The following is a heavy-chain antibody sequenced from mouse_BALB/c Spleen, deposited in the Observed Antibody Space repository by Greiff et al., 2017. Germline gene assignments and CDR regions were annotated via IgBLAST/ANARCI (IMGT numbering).Heavy chain of an antibody. CDR1: GFTFSSFG. CDR3: ARVGAYYGYAMDY. J-gene: IGHJ4*01. D-gene: IGHD2-10*01. V-gene: IGHV5-17*02. Sequence: EVKVVESGGGLVQPGGSRKLSCAASGFTFSSFGMHWVRQAPEKGLEWVAYISSGSSTIYYADTVKGRFTISRDNPKNTLFLQMTSLRSEDTAMYYCARVGAYYGYAMDYWGQGTSVTVSS. CDR2: ISSGSSTI.